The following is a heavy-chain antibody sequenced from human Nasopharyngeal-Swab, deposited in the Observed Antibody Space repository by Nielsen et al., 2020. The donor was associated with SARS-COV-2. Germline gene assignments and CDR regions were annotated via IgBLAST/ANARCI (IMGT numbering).Heavy chain of an antibody. CDR2: ISWNSGSI. J-gene: IGHJ3*02. D-gene: IGHD6-13*01. Sequence: SLKISCAASGFTFDDYAMHWVRQAPGKGLEWVSGISWNSGSIGYADSVEGRFTISRDNAKNSLYLQMNSLRAEDTALYYCAKTYSSSWYRRHAFDIWGQGTMVTVSS. CDR1: GFTFDDYA. CDR3: AKTYSSSWYRRHAFDI. V-gene: IGHV3-9*01.